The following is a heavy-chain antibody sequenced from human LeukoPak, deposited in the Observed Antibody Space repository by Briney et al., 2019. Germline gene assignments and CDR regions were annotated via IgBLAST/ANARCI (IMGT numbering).Heavy chain of an antibody. V-gene: IGHV3-74*01. CDR3: ASVAPSGRLPDY. D-gene: IGHD6-19*01. CDR2: INSDGSST. Sequence: GGSLKLSCAASGFTFSSYWMHWVRQAPGKGLVWVSRINSDGSSTSYADSVKGRSTISRDNAKNTLYLQMNSLRAEDTAVYYCASVAPSGRLPDYWGQGTLVTVSS. J-gene: IGHJ4*02. CDR1: GFTFSSYW.